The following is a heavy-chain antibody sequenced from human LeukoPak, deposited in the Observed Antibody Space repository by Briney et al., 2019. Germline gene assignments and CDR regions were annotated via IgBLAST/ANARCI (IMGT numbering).Heavy chain of an antibody. CDR3: AVGVGYGATYYFDY. Sequence: PXGSLRLSCAASGFTFSSYAMSWVRQAPGKGLEWVSAISGSGGSTYYADSVKGRFTISRDNSKNTLYLQMNSLRAEDTAVYYCAVGVGYGATYYFDYWGQGTLVTVSS. J-gene: IGHJ4*02. CDR1: GFTFSSYA. CDR2: ISGSGGST. D-gene: IGHD4-17*01. V-gene: IGHV3-23*01.